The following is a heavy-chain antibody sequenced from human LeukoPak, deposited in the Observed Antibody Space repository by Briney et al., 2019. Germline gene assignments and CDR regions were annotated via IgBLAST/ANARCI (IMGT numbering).Heavy chain of an antibody. CDR1: GGTFSSYA. CDR2: IIPIFGTA. J-gene: IGHJ6*03. D-gene: IGHD6-19*01. CDR3: ARGYSSGWYSAKWYYYYMDV. V-gene: IGHV1-69*13. Sequence: WASVKVSCKASGGTFSSYAISWVRQAPGQGLEWMGGIIPIFGTANYAQKFQGRVTITADESTSTAYMELSSLRSEDTAVYYCARGYSSGWYSAKWYYYYMDVWGKGTTVTISS.